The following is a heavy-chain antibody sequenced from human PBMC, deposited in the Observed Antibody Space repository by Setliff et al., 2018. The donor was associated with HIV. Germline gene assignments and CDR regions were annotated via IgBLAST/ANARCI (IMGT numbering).Heavy chain of an antibody. CDR1: GGAFNDFY. J-gene: IGHJ3*01. CDR3: ARFSSTGWRRAFDV. CDR2: IDHSGST. Sequence: SETLSLTCAVYGGAFNDFYWGWIRQPPGKGLEWIGEIDHSGSTNNNPSLKSRLTISVDTSKKQFSLRLTSLTAADTAVYFCARFSSTGWRRAFDVSGQGTKVTVSS. V-gene: IGHV4-34*01. D-gene: IGHD6-19*01.